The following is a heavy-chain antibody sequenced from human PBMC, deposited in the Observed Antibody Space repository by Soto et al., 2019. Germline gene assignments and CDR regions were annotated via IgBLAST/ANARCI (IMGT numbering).Heavy chain of an antibody. CDR1: GFTFSSYA. J-gene: IGHJ6*02. CDR2: ISYDGSNK. CDR3: ARGERLHSSSYYYYGMDV. Sequence: GGSLRLSCAASGFTFSSYAMHWVRQAPGKGLEWVAVISYDGSNKYYADSVKGRFTISRDNSKNTLYLQMNSLRAEDTAVYYCARGERLHSSSYYYYGMDVWGQGTTVTVSS. V-gene: IGHV3-30-3*01. D-gene: IGHD6-6*01.